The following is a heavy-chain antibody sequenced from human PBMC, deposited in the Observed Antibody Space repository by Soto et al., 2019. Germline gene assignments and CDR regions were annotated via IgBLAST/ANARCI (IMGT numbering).Heavy chain of an antibody. J-gene: IGHJ3*02. CDR1: GYTFTSYG. CDR3: ARDGWNYVEKRAFEI. D-gene: IGHD1-7*01. V-gene: IGHV1-18*01. Sequence: QVQLVQSGAEVKKTGASVKVSCKASGYTFTSYGISWVRQAPGQGLEWMGWISAYNGNTNYAQKLQDKVTMTSDTSTSTDYMELRSLRAYDTAVYYCARDGWNYVEKRAFEIWGQETMLTVSS. CDR2: ISAYNGNT.